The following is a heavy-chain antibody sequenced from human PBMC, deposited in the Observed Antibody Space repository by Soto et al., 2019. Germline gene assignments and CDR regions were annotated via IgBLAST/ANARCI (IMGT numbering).Heavy chain of an antibody. CDR3: ARALSGWSHFDI. D-gene: IGHD6-19*01. CDR2: ISAYNGNT. V-gene: IGHV1-18*01. Sequence: ASVRIACKASGYTVTSYGMGGVGQTKKQGLEWTGWISAYNGNTNYAQKLQGRVTMTTDTSTSTAYMELRSLRSDDTAVYYCARALSGWSHFDIWGQGTMVTVSS. J-gene: IGHJ3*02. CDR1: GYTVTSYG.